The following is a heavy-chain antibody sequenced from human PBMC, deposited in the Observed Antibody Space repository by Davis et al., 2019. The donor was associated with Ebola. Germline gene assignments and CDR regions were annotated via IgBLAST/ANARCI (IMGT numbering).Heavy chain of an antibody. V-gene: IGHV1-69*13. CDR3: AKDRYYDNNPLYYESES. J-gene: IGHJ4*02. Sequence: SVTVSCKVSGGTFSSYVISWVRQAPGQGLEWMGGIIPIFGTANYAQRFQGRVTITADESRTTAYMELSSLRSEDTAVYYCAKDRYYDNNPLYYESESWGQGTLVTVSS. CDR2: IIPIFGTA. D-gene: IGHD3-22*01. CDR1: GGTFSSYV.